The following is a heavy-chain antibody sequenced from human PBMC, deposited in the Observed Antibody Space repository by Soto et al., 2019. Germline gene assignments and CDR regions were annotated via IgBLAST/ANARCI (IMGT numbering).Heavy chain of an antibody. V-gene: IGHV3-48*03. CDR3: ARDQELHTARNWFDP. Sequence: PGGPLRLSCSASGFTFRSYEMNWVRQAPGKGLEWVSYISSSGSTIYYADSVKGRFTISRDNAKNSLYLQMNSLRAEDTAVYYCARDQELHTARNWFDPWGQGTLVTVSS. J-gene: IGHJ5*02. CDR2: ISSSGSTI. D-gene: IGHD3-10*01. CDR1: GFTFRSYE.